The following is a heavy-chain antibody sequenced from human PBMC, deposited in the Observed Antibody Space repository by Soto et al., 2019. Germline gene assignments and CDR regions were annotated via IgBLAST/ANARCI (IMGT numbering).Heavy chain of an antibody. CDR1: GFTVSNNY. CDR3: ATYTSLDY. D-gene: IGHD2-2*02. J-gene: IGHJ4*02. Sequence: EVQLVETGGGLVQPGGSLRLSCAASGFTVSNNYMSWVRQAPGKGLEWVSLIYSGGSTFYADSVKGRFTISRDNSKNTLFLQMNSLRAEDTAVYFCATYTSLDYWGQGTLVTVSS. V-gene: IGHV3-53*02. CDR2: IYSGGST.